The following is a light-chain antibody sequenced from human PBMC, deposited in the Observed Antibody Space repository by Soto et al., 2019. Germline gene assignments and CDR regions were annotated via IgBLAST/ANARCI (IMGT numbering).Light chain of an antibody. J-gene: IGKJ5*01. CDR3: QQYNNWPPIT. CDR2: DAS. V-gene: IGKV3-11*01. Sequence: EIVLTQSPASLSLSPGGRATVACRASQSVSSYLAWYQQKPGQAPRLLIYDASNRATGIPARFSGSGSGTEFTLTISSLQSEDFAVYYCQQYNNWPPITFGQGTRLEIK. CDR1: QSVSSY.